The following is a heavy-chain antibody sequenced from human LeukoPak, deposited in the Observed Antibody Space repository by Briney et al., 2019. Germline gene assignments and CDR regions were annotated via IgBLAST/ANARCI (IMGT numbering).Heavy chain of an antibody. J-gene: IGHJ4*02. Sequence: GGSLRLSCAASGFTFSNYWMSWVRQAPGKGLEWVSSISGSGGSTDNADSVKGRFTISRDNSKNMLYLQMNSLRAEDTAVYYCARTMVREVVITNFDCWGQGTLVTVSS. D-gene: IGHD3-10*01. CDR1: GFTFSNYW. CDR2: ISGSGGST. CDR3: ARTMVREVVITNFDC. V-gene: IGHV3-23*01.